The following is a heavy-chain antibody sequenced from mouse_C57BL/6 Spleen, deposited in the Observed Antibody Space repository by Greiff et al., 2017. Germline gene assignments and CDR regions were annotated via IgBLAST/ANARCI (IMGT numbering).Heavy chain of an antibody. CDR1: GFSFNTYA. V-gene: IGHV10-1*01. CDR2: IRSKSNNYAT. D-gene: IGHD2-4*01. Sequence: EVQLVESGGGLVQPKGSLKLSCAASGFSFNTYAMNWVRQAPGKGLEWVARIRSKSNNYATYYADSVKDRFTISRDDSESMLYLQMNNLKTEDTAMYYCVRHPPYDYGTMDYWGQGTSVTVSS. J-gene: IGHJ4*01. CDR3: VRHPPYDYGTMDY.